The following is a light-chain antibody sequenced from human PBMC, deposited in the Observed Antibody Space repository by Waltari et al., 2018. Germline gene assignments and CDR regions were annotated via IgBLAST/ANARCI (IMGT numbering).Light chain of an antibody. Sequence: QSALTQPASVSGSPGQSLTLSCTGTSKDLGNYALVSWYQQLPGEAPKLLMYGATKRPSGVSNRFSGSKSGKTASLTISGLQTEDEADYYCFSFVAANSFVFGPGTKVTVL. CDR2: GAT. V-gene: IGLV2-23*01. CDR3: FSFVAANSFV. CDR1: SKDLGNYAL. J-gene: IGLJ1*01.